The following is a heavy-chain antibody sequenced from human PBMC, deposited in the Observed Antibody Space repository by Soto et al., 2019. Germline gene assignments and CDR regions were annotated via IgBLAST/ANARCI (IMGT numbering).Heavy chain of an antibody. J-gene: IGHJ6*02. CDR1: GYTFTSYA. D-gene: IGHD2-2*01. CDR3: ARDPGYCSSTSCYADYYYYGMDV. Sequence: ASVKVSCKASGYTFTSYAISWMRQALGQGLEWMGIINPSGGSTSYAQKFQGTVTMTRDTSTSTVYMELRSLRSDDTAVYYCARDPGYCSSTSCYADYYYYGMDVWG. CDR2: INPSGGST. V-gene: IGHV1-46*01.